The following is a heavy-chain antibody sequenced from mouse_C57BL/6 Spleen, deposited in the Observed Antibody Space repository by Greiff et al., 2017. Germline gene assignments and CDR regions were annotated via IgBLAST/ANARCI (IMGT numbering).Heavy chain of an antibody. CDR3: ARDDGYCVEYIDV. CDR2: ISSGSSII. V-gene: IGHV5-17*01. J-gene: IGHJ1*03. D-gene: IGHD2-3*01. CDR1: GFTFSDYG. Sequence: EVKVVESGGGSVKPGGSLKLSCAASGFTFSDYGMHWVRQAPEKGLEWVAYISSGSSIIYYADTVKGRFTISRDNAKNTLFLQMTSLRSADTAMYYCARDDGYCVEYIDVWGTGTTVTVSS.